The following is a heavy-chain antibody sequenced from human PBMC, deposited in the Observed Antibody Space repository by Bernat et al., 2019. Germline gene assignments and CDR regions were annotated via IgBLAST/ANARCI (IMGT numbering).Heavy chain of an antibody. J-gene: IGHJ4*02. CDR2: ISYDGSNK. V-gene: IGHV3-30*01. D-gene: IGHD1-1*01. CDR3: ARSRLQLERPPEN. Sequence: QVQLVESGGGVVQPGRSLRLSCAASGFTFSSYAMHWVRQAPGKGLEWVAVISYDGSNKYYADSVKGRFTISRDNSKNTLYLQMNSLRAEDTAVYYCARSRLQLERPPENWGQGTLVTDCS. CDR1: GFTFSSYA.